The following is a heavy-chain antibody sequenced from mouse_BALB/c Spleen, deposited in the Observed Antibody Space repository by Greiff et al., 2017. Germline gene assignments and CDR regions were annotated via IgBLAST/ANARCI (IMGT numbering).Heavy chain of an antibody. J-gene: IGHJ3*01. CDR3: ARGYYGYTWFAY. D-gene: IGHD2-2*01. CDR1: GFTFSSYA. Sequence: EVQRVESGGGLVKPGGSLKLSCAASGFTFSSYAMSWVRQTPEKRLEWVASISSGGSTYYPDSVKGRFTISRDNARNILYLQMSSLRSEDTAMYYCARGYYGYTWFAYWGQGTLVTVSA. CDR2: ISSGGST. V-gene: IGHV5-6-5*01.